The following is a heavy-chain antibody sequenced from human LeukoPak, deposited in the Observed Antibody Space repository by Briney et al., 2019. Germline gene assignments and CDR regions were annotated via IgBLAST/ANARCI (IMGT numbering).Heavy chain of an antibody. CDR1: GGSFSGYY. CDR3: ARDLAPGSNYYNYYGMDV. J-gene: IGHJ6*02. Sequence: SETLSLTCAVYGGSFSGYYWSWIRQPPGKGLEWIGEVNHSGSTNYNPSLKSRVTISVDTSKNQFPLKLSSVTAADTAVYYCARDLAPGSNYYNYYGMDVWGQGTTVTVSS. CDR2: VNHSGST. V-gene: IGHV4-34*01. D-gene: IGHD3-10*01.